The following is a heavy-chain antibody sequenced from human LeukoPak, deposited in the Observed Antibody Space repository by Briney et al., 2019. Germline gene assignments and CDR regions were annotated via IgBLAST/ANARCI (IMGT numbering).Heavy chain of an antibody. CDR2: IYYSGST. CDR3: ARPGSKQLASQYYFDY. V-gene: IGHV4-39*01. D-gene: IGHD6-6*01. Sequence: SETLSLTCTVSAGSISSSSYYWGWIRQPPGKGLEWIGSIYYSGSTYYNPSLKSRVTISVDTSKNQFSLKLSSVTVADTAVYYCARPGSKQLASQYYFDYWGQGTLVTVSS. J-gene: IGHJ4*02. CDR1: AGSISSSSYY.